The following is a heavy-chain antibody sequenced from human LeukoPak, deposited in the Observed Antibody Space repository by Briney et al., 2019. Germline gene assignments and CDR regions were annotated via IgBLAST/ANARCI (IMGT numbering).Heavy chain of an antibody. CDR3: AKDPRAVAGNWFDP. CDR1: GFTFSSYA. V-gene: IGHV3-23*01. Sequence: PGGSLRLSCAASGFTFSSYAMSWVRQAPGKGLEWVSTISGSDGGTYYADSVKGRFTISRDNSKNTLYLQMNSLRAEDTAVYYCAKDPRAVAGNWFDPWGQGTLVTVSS. D-gene: IGHD6-19*01. CDR2: ISGSDGGT. J-gene: IGHJ5*02.